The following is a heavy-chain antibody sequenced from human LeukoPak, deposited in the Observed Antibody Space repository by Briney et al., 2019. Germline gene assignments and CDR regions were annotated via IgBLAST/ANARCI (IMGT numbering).Heavy chain of an antibody. V-gene: IGHV1-2*02. D-gene: IGHD4-23*01. CDR1: GYTFTGYY. CDR2: INPNSGGT. Sequence: ASVKVSRKASGYTFTGYYMHWVRQAPGQGLEWMGCINPNSGGTNYAQKFQGRVTMTRDTSIRTAYMELSRLRSDDTAVYYCERAPYGCNYRNYYWFDPWGQGTLVTVSS. CDR3: ERAPYGCNYRNYYWFDP. J-gene: IGHJ5*01.